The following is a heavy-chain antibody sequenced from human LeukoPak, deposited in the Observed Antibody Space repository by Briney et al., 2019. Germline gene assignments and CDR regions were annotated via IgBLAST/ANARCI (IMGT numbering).Heavy chain of an antibody. CDR1: GGSISSGGYY. V-gene: IGHV4-30-2*01. D-gene: IGHD1-26*01. Sequence: SQTLSLTCTVSGGSISSGGYYWSWIRQPPGKGLEWIGYIYHSGSTYYNPSLESRVTISVDRSKNQFSLKLSSVTAADTAVYYCARDRESGSYPPYFDYWGQGTLVTVSS. J-gene: IGHJ4*02. CDR2: IYHSGST. CDR3: ARDRESGSYPPYFDY.